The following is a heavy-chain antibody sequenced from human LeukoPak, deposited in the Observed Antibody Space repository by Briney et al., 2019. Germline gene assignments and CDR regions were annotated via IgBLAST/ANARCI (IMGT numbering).Heavy chain of an antibody. D-gene: IGHD6-13*01. V-gene: IGHV1-18*01. Sequence: GASVKVSCKASGYTFTSYGISWVRQAPGQGLEWMGWISAYNGNTNYAQKLQGRVTMTTDTSTSTAYMELSSLRSEDTAVYYCARDPKLAAAGTGDAFDIWGQGTVVTVSS. CDR1: GYTFTSYG. CDR2: ISAYNGNT. CDR3: ARDPKLAAAGTGDAFDI. J-gene: IGHJ3*02.